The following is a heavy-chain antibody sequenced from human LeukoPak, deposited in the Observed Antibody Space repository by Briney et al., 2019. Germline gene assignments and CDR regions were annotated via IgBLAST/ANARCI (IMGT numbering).Heavy chain of an antibody. CDR3: ARNVNVWGSYPSDY. Sequence: PSETLSLTCAVYGGSFSGYYWSWIRQPPGKGLEWIGEINHSGSTNYNPSLKSRVTISVDTSKNQFSLKLSSVTAADTAVYYCARNVNVWGSYPSDYWGQGTLVTVSS. D-gene: IGHD3-16*02. V-gene: IGHV4-34*01. CDR1: GGSFSGYY. J-gene: IGHJ4*02. CDR2: INHSGST.